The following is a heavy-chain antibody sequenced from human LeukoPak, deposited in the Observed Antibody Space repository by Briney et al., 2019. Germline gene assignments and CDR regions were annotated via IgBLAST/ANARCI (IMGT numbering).Heavy chain of an antibody. D-gene: IGHD5-18*01. J-gene: IGHJ4*02. Sequence: SETLSLTCTVSGGSISSGGYYWSWIRQPPGKGLEWIGYIYHSASTYYNPSLKSRVTISVYRSKNHFSLNLISVTAADTAVYYCERVIGESGYRFEYLGQGTLVNVSS. CDR2: IYHSAST. CDR3: ERVIGESGYRFEY. V-gene: IGHV4-30-2*01. CDR1: GGSISSGGYY.